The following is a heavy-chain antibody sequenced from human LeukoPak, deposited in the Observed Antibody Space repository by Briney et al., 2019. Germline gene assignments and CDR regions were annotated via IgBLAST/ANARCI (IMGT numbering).Heavy chain of an antibody. J-gene: IGHJ4*02. CDR2: VSYSGST. D-gene: IGHD1-26*01. CDR1: GVSISTYY. V-gene: IGHV4-59*01. CDR3: ARMYSGTSYYFDY. Sequence: PSEALSLTCSVSGVSISTYYWIWIRQPPAKGLEWMGFVSYSGSTKYNPSLKRRVTMSVDTSKNQFSLKLNSVTAADTAVYYCARMYSGTSYYFDYWGQGTLVTVSS.